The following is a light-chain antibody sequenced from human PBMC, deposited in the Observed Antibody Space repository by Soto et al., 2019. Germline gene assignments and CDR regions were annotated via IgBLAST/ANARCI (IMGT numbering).Light chain of an antibody. J-gene: IGLJ3*02. CDR2: EVS. V-gene: IGLV2-14*01. Sequence: QSALTQPASVSGSPGQSITISCTGTNSDVGGYDYVSWYQQHPGKAPKLMIYEVSHRPSGVSNRFSGSRSGNTASLTISGLQAEDEAGYYCSSYTSSTTLGVFGGGTTLTVL. CDR3: SSYTSSTTLGV. CDR1: NSDVGGYDY.